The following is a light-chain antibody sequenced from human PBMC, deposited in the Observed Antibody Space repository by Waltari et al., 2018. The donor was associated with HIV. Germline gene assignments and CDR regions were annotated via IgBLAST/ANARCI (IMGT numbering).Light chain of an antibody. V-gene: IGLV1-44*01. Sequence: QSVLTPPPSASGTPGQRVTISCSGSSSKIGSNTVNWYQPLPGTAPKLLIYSNNQRPSGVPDRFSGSKSGTSASLAISGLQSEDEADYYCAAWHDSLNGSWVFGGGTKLTVL. CDR3: AAWHDSLNGSWV. J-gene: IGLJ3*02. CDR2: SNN. CDR1: SSKIGSNT.